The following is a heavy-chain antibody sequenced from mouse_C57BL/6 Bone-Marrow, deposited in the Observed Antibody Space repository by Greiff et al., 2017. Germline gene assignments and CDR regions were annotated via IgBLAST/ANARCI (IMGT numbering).Heavy chain of an antibody. V-gene: IGHV1-5*01. D-gene: IGHD1-1*01. CDR1: GYTFTSYW. CDR2: IYPGNSDT. CDR3: TRSDYDGSSDKDY. J-gene: IGHJ2*01. Sequence: EVKLKESGTVLARPGASVKMSCKTSGYTFTSYWLHWVKQRPGQGLEWIGAIYPGNSDTSYNQKFKGKAKLTAVTSASTAYMENSRLTNEDSAVYYCTRSDYDGSSDKDYWGQGTTRTVSS.